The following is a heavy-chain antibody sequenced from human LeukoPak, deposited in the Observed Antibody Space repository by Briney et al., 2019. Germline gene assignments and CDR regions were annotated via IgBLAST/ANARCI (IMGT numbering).Heavy chain of an antibody. D-gene: IGHD3-22*01. CDR3: ARVTTGGYYNY. V-gene: IGHV4-38-2*01. J-gene: IGHJ4*01. Sequence: SETLSLTCGVSGYSINSGYQWAWMRQSPGKGLEWIGSIYHSGSAHYNPSLKSRVTISLDTSENHFSLKLSSVTAADTAVYYCARVTTGGYYNYWGHGSLVTVSS. CDR1: GYSINSGYQ. CDR2: IYHSGSA.